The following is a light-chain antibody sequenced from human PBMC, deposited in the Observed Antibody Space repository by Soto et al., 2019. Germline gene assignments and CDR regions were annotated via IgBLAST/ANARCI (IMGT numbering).Light chain of an antibody. Sequence: EIVMTPSPATLSVSPVERATLSCRASQSVSSNLAWYQQKPGQAPRLLIYGASTRATGIPARFSGSGSGTEFTLTISSLQSEDFAVYYCQQYNNWLYTFGQGTKVDIK. V-gene: IGKV3-15*01. CDR2: GAS. CDR3: QQYNNWLYT. CDR1: QSVSSN. J-gene: IGKJ2*01.